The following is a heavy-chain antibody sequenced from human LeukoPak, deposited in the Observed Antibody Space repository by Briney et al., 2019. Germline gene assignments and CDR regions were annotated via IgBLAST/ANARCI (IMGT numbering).Heavy chain of an antibody. CDR1: GFTFSAYG. Sequence: PGGSLRLSCAASGFTFSAYGMSWVRQSPRKGLEWVSTISGIGDKTYNVDSVKGRFTISRDNSKNTLYLQMNSLRAEDTAVYVCARDGRTYYFDSSGMAHFDYWGQGTPVTVSS. D-gene: IGHD3-22*01. J-gene: IGHJ4*02. CDR2: ISGIGDKT. V-gene: IGHV3-23*01. CDR3: ARDGRTYYFDSSGMAHFDY.